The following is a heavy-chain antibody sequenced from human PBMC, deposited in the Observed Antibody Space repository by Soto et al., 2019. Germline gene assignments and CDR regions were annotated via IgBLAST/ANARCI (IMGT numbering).Heavy chain of an antibody. D-gene: IGHD3-3*01. CDR3: ARLDAQYYDFWSGYRNYYGMDV. V-gene: IGHV4-39*01. Sequence: PSETLSLTCTVSCGSISSSSYYWGWIRQPPGKGLEWIGSIYYSGSTYYNPSLKSRVTISVDTSKNQFSLKLSSVTAADTAVYYCARLDAQYYDFWSGYRNYYGMDVWGQGTTVTVSS. CDR1: CGSISSSSYY. J-gene: IGHJ6*02. CDR2: IYYSGST.